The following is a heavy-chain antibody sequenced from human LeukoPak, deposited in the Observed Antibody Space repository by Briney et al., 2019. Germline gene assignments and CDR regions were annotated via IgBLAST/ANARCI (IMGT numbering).Heavy chain of an antibody. D-gene: IGHD3-22*01. Sequence: ASVKVSCKASGYTFTNYGISWVRQAPGHGLEWMGWISTNSDIRTYAQTLQGRFTMTTDTATTTAYMELNNLTFDDTAVYYCARGSGDMIVVVIFDYCGQGTLVTVSS. V-gene: IGHV1-18*01. J-gene: IGHJ4*02. CDR1: GYTFTNYG. CDR2: ISTNSDIR. CDR3: ARGSGDMIVVVIFDY.